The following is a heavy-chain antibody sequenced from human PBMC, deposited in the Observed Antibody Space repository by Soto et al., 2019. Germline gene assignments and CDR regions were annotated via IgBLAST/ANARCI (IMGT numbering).Heavy chain of an antibody. CDR1: GSTFTNYA. CDR2: INAGNGNT. V-gene: IGHV1-3*01. CDR3: ARSGQPPYFDY. J-gene: IGHJ4*02. Sequence: GASVKVSCKASGSTFTNYAMHWVRQAPGQRLEWMGWINAGNGNTKYSQKFQGRVTITRDTSASTAYMELSSLRSEDTAVYYCARSGQPPYFDYWGQGTLVTVSS. D-gene: IGHD5-12*01.